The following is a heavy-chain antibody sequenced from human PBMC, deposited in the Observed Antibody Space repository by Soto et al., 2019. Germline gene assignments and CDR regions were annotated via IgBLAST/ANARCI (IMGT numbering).Heavy chain of an antibody. CDR2: ISYDGSNK. CDR3: AKAVDKAIPKYYYGMDV. V-gene: IGHV3-30*18. Sequence: GGSLRLSCAASGFTFSSYGMHWVRQAPGKGLEWVAVISYDGSNKYYADSVKGRFTISRDNSKNTLYLQMNSLRAEDTAVYYCAKAVDKAIPKYYYGMDVWGQGTTVTVSS. CDR1: GFTFSSYG. D-gene: IGHD5-18*01. J-gene: IGHJ6*02.